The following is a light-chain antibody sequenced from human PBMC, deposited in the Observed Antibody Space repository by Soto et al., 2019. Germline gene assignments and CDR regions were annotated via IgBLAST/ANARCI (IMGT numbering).Light chain of an antibody. J-gene: IGKJ4*01. CDR1: QPVSSSY. Sequence: EIVLTQSPGTLSLSPGERATLSCRASQPVSSSYLAWYQQKHGQAPRLLIYGASSRATGITDSFSGSGSGTDFTLTSSRLDHEDFAVYYCQQYVSSTLTFGGGTKVAIK. V-gene: IGKV3-20*01. CDR3: QQYVSSTLT. CDR2: GAS.